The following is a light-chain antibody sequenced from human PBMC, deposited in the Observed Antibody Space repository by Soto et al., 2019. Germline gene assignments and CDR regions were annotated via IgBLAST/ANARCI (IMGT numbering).Light chain of an antibody. V-gene: IGKV3-20*01. CDR3: QQYGSSPTT. Sequence: EIVLTQSPGTLYFSRVERSTLSFSASQSLSSSWLAWYQQKPGQAPRLLIYDVSTRATGIPARFSGSGSGTEFTLTISRLEPEDFAVYYCQQYGSSPTTFGQGTKVDIK. CDR1: QSLSSSW. J-gene: IGKJ1*01. CDR2: DVS.